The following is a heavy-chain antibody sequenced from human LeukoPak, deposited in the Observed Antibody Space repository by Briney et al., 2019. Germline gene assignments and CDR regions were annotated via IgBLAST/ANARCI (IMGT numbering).Heavy chain of an antibody. CDR1: GGSISSGDYY. CDR2: IYYSGST. Sequence: SETLSLTCTVSGGSISSGDYYWSWVRQPLGKGLEWIGYIYYSGSTYYNPSLKSRVTISVDTSKNQFSLKLSSVTAADTAVYYCARESSSSPGEYWGQGTLVTVFS. D-gene: IGHD6-13*01. V-gene: IGHV4-30-4*08. J-gene: IGHJ4*02. CDR3: ARESSSSPGEY.